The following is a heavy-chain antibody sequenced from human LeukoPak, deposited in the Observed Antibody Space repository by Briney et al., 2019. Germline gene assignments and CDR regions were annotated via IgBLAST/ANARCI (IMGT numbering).Heavy chain of an antibody. CDR1: GYTLTELS. CDR3: ATVKYYDILTGYYSSPYYFDY. CDR2: FDPEDGET. Sequence: ASVKVSCKVSGYTLTELSMHWVRQAPGKGLEWMGGFDPEDGETIYAQKFQGRVTMTEDTSTDTAYMELSSLGSEDTAVYYCATVKYYDILTGYYSSPYYFDYWGQGTLVTVSS. J-gene: IGHJ4*02. V-gene: IGHV1-24*01. D-gene: IGHD3-9*01.